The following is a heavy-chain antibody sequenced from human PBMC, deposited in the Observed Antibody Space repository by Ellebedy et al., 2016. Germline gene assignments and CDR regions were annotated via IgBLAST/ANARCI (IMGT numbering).Heavy chain of an antibody. J-gene: IGHJ5*02. D-gene: IGHD2-15*01. CDR1: GGSISSYY. CDR3: ARGHTATRTPNS. Sequence: SETLSLTXTVSGGSISSYYWSWIRQPPGKGLEWIGYIYYSGSTSYNPSLKSRVTISVDTSKNQFSLKLSPVTAADTAVYYCARGHTATRTPNSWGQGTLVTVSS. CDR2: IYYSGST. V-gene: IGHV4-59*01.